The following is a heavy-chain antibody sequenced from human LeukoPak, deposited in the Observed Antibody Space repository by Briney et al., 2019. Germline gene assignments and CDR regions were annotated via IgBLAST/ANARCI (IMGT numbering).Heavy chain of an antibody. CDR2: IYTSGST. D-gene: IGHD2-2*01. CDR3: ARVLNTSLRYYYMDV. Sequence: SETLSLTCTVSGASISSYYWSWIRQPAGKGLEWIGRIYTSGSTNYNPSLKSRVTMSVDTSKNQFSLKLSSVTAADTAVYYCARVLNTSLRYYYMDVWGKGTTVTVSS. CDR1: GASISSYY. J-gene: IGHJ6*03. V-gene: IGHV4-4*07.